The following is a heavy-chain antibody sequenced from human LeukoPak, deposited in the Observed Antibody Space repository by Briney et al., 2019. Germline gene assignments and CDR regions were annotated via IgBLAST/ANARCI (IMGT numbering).Heavy chain of an antibody. D-gene: IGHD6-13*01. CDR1: GYTLTELS. J-gene: IGHJ4*02. Sequence: VASVKVSCKVSGYTLTELSMHWVRQAPGKGLEWMGGFDPEDGETIYAQKFQGRVTMTEDTSTDTAYMELSSLRSEDTAVYYCATSHGAAAGPYYFDYWGQGTLVTVSS. CDR3: ATSHGAAAGPYYFDY. V-gene: IGHV1-24*01. CDR2: FDPEDGET.